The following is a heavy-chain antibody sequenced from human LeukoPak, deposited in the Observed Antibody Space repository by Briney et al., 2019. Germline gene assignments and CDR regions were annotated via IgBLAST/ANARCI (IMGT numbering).Heavy chain of an antibody. CDR2: INPNSGGT. CDR3: ARSTYYNDSSGYYLDYFDY. Sequence: ASVKVSCKAPGYTFTGYYMHWVRKAPGQGLEWMGWINPNSGGTNYAQKFQGRVTMTRDTSISTAYMELSRLRSDDTAVYYCARSTYYNDSSGYYLDYFDYWGQGTLVTVSS. CDR1: GYTFTGYY. J-gene: IGHJ4*02. V-gene: IGHV1-2*02. D-gene: IGHD3-22*01.